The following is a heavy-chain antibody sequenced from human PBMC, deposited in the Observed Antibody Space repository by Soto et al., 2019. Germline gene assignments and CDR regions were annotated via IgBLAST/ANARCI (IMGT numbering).Heavy chain of an antibody. D-gene: IGHD4-17*01. J-gene: IGHJ6*03. Sequence: EVQLVESGGGLVKPGGSLRLSCAASGFTFSSYSMNWVRQAPGKGLEWVSSISSSSSYIYYADSVKGRFTISRDNAKNSLYLQMNSLIAEDTTVYYCAMDDYGDYGNYYYYYYYMYVWGKGTTVTVSS. CDR1: GFTFSSYS. CDR3: AMDDYGDYGNYYYYYYYMYV. V-gene: IGHV3-21*01. CDR2: ISSSSSYI.